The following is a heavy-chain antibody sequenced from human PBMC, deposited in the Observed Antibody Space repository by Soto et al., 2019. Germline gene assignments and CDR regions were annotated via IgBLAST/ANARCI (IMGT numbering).Heavy chain of an antibody. Sequence: SETLSLTCTVSGGSVSSSSYYWGWVRQPPGKGLEWIGSVYYSGSTYYNPSLESRVTISVDKSKNQFPLKLTSSSAADTAVYYCGRLGGRATISYYFDYWGQGALVTVSS. CDR2: VYYSGST. D-gene: IGHD3-16*01. CDR1: GGSVSSSSYY. J-gene: IGHJ4*02. CDR3: GRLGGRATISYYFDY. V-gene: IGHV4-39*01.